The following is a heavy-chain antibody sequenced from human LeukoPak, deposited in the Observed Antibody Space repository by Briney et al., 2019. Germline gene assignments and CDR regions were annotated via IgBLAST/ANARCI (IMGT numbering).Heavy chain of an antibody. D-gene: IGHD6-13*01. CDR3: ARDRSPGAAAGTGWFDP. CDR2: INHSGST. J-gene: IGHJ5*02. CDR1: GGSFSGYY. Sequence: PSETLSLTCAVYGGSFSGYYWSWIRQPPGKGLEWIGEINHSGSTNYNPSLKSRVTISVVTSKNQFSLKLSSVTAADTAVYYCARDRSPGAAAGTGWFDPWGQGTLVTVSS. V-gene: IGHV4-34*01.